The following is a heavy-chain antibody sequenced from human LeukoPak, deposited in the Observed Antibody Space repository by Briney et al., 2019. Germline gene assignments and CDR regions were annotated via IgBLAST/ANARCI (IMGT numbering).Heavy chain of an antibody. D-gene: IGHD2-15*01. V-gene: IGHV3-48*03. CDR2: ISSSGSTI. J-gene: IGHJ4*02. CDR3: ASGYCSGGSCHAGESNFDY. CDR1: GFTFSSYE. Sequence: GGSLRLSCAASGFTFSSYEMNWVRQAPGKGLEWVSYISSSGSTIYYADSVKGRFTISRDNAKNSLYLQMNSLRAEDTAVYYCASGYCSGGSCHAGESNFDYWGQGTLVTVS.